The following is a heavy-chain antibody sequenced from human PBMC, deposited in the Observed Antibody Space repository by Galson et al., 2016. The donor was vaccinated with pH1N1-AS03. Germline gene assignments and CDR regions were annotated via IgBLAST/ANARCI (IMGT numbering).Heavy chain of an antibody. Sequence: SLRLSCATSGFTFTDFAVSWVRQAPGRGLEWVSATNSSGGSTYYAESVKGRFTISRDYSQNTVALQMNSLRAEDTAVYYCAKDRNDYRLHYFSGSDVWGQGTTVIVSS. CDR2: TNSSGGST. CDR3: AKDRNDYRLHYFSGSDV. V-gene: IGHV3-23*01. J-gene: IGHJ6*02. D-gene: IGHD1-1*01. CDR1: GFTFTDFA.